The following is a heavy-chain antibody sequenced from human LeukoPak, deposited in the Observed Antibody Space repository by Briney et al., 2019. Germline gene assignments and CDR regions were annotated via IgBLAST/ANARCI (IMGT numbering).Heavy chain of an antibody. Sequence: GGSLRLSCAASGFTLSSYAMSWARQAPGKGLEWVSALYGSGETTYYADSVKGRFTVSRDNSKNTLYLQMDGLRAEDTAVYYCAKMAGMTRQVYYMDVWGKGATVTASS. CDR2: LYGSGETT. J-gene: IGHJ6*03. V-gene: IGHV3-23*01. CDR1: GFTLSSYA. CDR3: AKMAGMTRQVYYMDV. D-gene: IGHD1-1*01.